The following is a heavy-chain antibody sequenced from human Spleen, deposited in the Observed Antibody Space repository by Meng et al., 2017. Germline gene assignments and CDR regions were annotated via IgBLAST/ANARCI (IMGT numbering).Heavy chain of an antibody. CDR1: GYSITGSYN. J-gene: IGHJ6*02. CDR2: INHSGST. D-gene: IGHD6-19*01. V-gene: IGHV4-38-2*01. CDR3: ARLPRRPIQVAGTYHTTLYYGMDV. Sequence: SQTLSLTCAVSGYSITGSYNWGWIRQSPGKGLEWIGEINHSGSTNYNPSLKSRVTISVDTSKNQFSLKLSSVTAADTAVYYCARLPRRPIQVAGTYHTTLYYGMDVWGQGTTVTVSS.